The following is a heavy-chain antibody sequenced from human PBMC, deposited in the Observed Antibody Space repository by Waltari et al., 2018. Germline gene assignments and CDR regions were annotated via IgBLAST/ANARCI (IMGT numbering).Heavy chain of an antibody. CDR1: GGSFSGYY. Sequence: QVQLQQWGAGLLKPSETLSLTCAVYGGSFSGYYWSWIRQPPGKGLEWIGEINHSGSTNYNPSLKSRVTISVDTSKNQFSLKLSSVTAADTAVYYCARTPTLSSGWEDYWGQGTLVTVSS. J-gene: IGHJ4*02. V-gene: IGHV4-34*01. CDR3: ARTPTLSSGWEDY. D-gene: IGHD6-19*01. CDR2: INHSGST.